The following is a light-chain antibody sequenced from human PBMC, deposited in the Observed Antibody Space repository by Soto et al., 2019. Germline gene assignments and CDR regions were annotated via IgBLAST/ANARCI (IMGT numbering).Light chain of an antibody. J-gene: IGLJ2*01. CDR2: GNS. CDR3: QSYDSSLSGSV. Sequence: QSVLTQPPSVSGAPGQRVTISCTGSSSNIGAGYDVHWYQQLPGTAPKLLIYGNSNRPSGDPDRFSGSKSGTAAALAITGLQAEDEADYYGQSYDSSLSGSVFGGGTKLTVL. CDR1: SSNIGAGYD. V-gene: IGLV1-40*01.